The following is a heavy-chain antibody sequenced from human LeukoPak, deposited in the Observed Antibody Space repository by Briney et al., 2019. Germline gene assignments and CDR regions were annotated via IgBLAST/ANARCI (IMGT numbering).Heavy chain of an antibody. J-gene: IGHJ4*02. CDR2: ISAYHSNT. V-gene: IGHV1-18*01. CDR3: ARGPLRLQDSTGYCPY. Sequence: GASVKVSCKGSGYTFTSYGISWVGQAPGQGREGMGWISAYHSNTKSSQTLQGTVSITTDTSTSTAYMALRSLRSHDTAVYYCARGPLRLQDSTGYCPYWGQATLVTVSS. CDR1: GYTFTSYG. D-gene: IGHD3-22*01.